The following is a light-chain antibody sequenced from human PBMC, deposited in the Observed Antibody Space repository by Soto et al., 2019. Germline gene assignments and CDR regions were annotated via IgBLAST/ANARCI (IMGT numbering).Light chain of an antibody. CDR2: HAS. Sequence: IQMTQSPSILASSLVYIVTMTCLAIQSISNGLAWYQQKPGTAPKVLIYHASNLQSGVPSRFSGSGSGTEFTLTISSLQPDDFATYYCQQDNSYSFGQGTKVDIK. CDR3: QQDNSYS. V-gene: IGKV1-5*01. CDR1: QSISNG. J-gene: IGKJ1*01.